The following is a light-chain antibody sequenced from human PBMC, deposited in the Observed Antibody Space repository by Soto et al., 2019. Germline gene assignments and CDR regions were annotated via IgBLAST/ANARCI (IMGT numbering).Light chain of an antibody. V-gene: IGKV1-39*01. CDR1: QSIANY. CDR3: QQGYNTPRT. CDR2: AAS. Sequence: DIRMTQSPSSLSASVGDRVTITCRASQSIANYLNWYQQKPGKAPNLLSYAASSLQSGVPSRFSGSGSGTDFSLTISSLQPEDFATYYCQQGYNTPRTFGQGTKVEIK. J-gene: IGKJ1*01.